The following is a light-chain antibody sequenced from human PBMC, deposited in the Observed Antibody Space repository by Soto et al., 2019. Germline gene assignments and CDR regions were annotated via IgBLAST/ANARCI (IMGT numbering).Light chain of an antibody. CDR2: GAS. V-gene: IGKV3-15*01. CDR1: QSVSSSY. CDR3: QQYNNWPPLP. J-gene: IGKJ4*01. Sequence: EIVLTQSPGTLSLSPGERATLSCRGSQSVSSSYLAWYQQKPGQAPRLLIYGASSRATGIPARFSSSGSGTEFTLTISSLQSEDFAVYSCQQYNNWPPLPFGGGTKVDIK.